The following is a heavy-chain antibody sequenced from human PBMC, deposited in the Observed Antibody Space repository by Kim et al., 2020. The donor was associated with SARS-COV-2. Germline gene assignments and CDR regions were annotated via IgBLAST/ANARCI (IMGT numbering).Heavy chain of an antibody. J-gene: IGHJ6*02. D-gene: IGHD3-10*01. V-gene: IGHV3-74*01. CDR1: GFTFSSYW. Sequence: GGSLRLSCAASGFTFSSYWMHWVRQAPGKGLVWVSRINSDGSSTSYADSVKGRFTISRDNAKNTLYLQMNSLRAEDTAVYYFARGRYMVRGVIIPDYYYYGMDVWGQGTTVTVSS. CDR2: INSDGSST. CDR3: ARGRYMVRGVIIPDYYYYGMDV.